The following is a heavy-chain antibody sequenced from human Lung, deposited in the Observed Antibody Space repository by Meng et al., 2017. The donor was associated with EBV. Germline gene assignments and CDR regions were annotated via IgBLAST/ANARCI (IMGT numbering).Heavy chain of an antibody. CDR2: ISRTGAYI. D-gene: IGHD4-23*01. Sequence: EVQVVESGGGLVTPGGSLRLSCAAPGLTFSHWVRQAPGKGLEWVSYISRTGAYIYYADSVRGRFTISRDDARNSLILQINSLRGDDTAVYYCARDSHPGNSGAFDIWGQGTVVTVS. CDR3: ARDSHPGNSGAFDI. CDR1: GLTFS. J-gene: IGHJ3*02. V-gene: IGHV3-21*02.